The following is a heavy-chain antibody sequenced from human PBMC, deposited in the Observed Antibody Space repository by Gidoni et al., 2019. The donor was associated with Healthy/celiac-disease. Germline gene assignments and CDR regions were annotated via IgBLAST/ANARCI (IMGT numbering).Heavy chain of an antibody. Sequence: EVQLVESGGGLVKPGGSLRLSCAASGFTFSSYSMNWVRQAPGKGLEWVSAISSSSSYIYYADSVKGRFTISRDNAKNSLYLQMNSLRAEDTAVYYCARRTVGGPYYFDYWGQGTLVTVSS. CDR1: GFTFSSYS. CDR2: ISSSSSYI. CDR3: ARRTVGGPYYFDY. D-gene: IGHD3-16*01. J-gene: IGHJ4*02. V-gene: IGHV3-21*01.